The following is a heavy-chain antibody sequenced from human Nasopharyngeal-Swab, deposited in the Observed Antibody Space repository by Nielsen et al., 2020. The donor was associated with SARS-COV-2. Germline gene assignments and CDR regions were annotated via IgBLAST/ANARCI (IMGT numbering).Heavy chain of an antibody. V-gene: IGHV3-21*01. CDR2: ICGSGSYV. J-gene: IGHJ6*03. Sequence: GSLKISCAGSGFTFNSYSMIWVRQVPGEGLEWVSSICGSGSYVYYADSVKGRFTISKDSAKNSLYLQMNSLRADDTAVYFCARIAGRGSIYYYYMDVWGTGTTVTVSS. CDR3: ARIAGRGSIYYYYMDV. D-gene: IGHD1-26*01. CDR1: GFTFNSYS.